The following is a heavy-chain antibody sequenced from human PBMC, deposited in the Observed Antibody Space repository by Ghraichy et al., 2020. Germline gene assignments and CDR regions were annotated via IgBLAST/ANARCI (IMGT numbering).Heavy chain of an antibody. Sequence: GESLNISCVTSEFTFSDYVMNWVRLAPGKGPEWVSGISGSGNNIYYGDSVKGRFAVSRDNSKNMLFLQMNSLRAEDTAIYYCTKSGRVNCSGGSCAGSMDVWGQGTTVTVSS. CDR3: TKSGRVNCSGGSCAGSMDV. CDR1: EFTFSDYV. V-gene: IGHV3-23*01. D-gene: IGHD2-15*01. CDR2: ISGSGNNI. J-gene: IGHJ6*02.